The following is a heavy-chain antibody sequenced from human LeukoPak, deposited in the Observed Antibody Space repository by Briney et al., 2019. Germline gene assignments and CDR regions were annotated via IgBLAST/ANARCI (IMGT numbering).Heavy chain of an antibody. J-gene: IGHJ5*02. D-gene: IGHD2-15*01. CDR1: GGSISSYY. CDR2: ISYSGST. CDR3: AGCRGGGWQNYFDT. Sequence: PSETLSLTCTVSGGSISSYYWSWIRQPAGKGLEWIGYISYSGSTNYNPALKSRVTMSVDTSKNQFSLKLSSVTAADTAVYYCAGCRGGGWQNYFDTWGQGTLVTVSS. V-gene: IGHV4-59*08.